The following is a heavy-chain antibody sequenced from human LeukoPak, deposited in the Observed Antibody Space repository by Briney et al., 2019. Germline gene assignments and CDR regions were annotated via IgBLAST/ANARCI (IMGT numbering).Heavy chain of an antibody. CDR3: ASGERGYSYGPLDY. CDR1: GGSIRSYY. V-gene: IGHV4-59*08. Sequence: TSETLSLTCTVSGGSIRSYYWSWIRQPPGKGLEWIGYIFYAGSTTYNPSLKSRVTISIDTSKNEVSLRPTSVTAADTAVYYCASGERGYSYGPLDYWGQGTLVAVSS. D-gene: IGHD5-18*01. J-gene: IGHJ4*02. CDR2: IFYAGST.